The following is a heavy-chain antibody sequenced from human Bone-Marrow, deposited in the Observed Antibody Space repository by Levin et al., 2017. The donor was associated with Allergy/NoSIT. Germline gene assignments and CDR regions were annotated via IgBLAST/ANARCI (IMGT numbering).Heavy chain of an antibody. CDR3: ARVKAPTIMVRGPRARLDYGMDV. CDR2: ISSSGSTR. J-gene: IGHJ6*02. CDR1: GFSFSDYY. V-gene: IGHV3-11*01. Sequence: GGSLRLSCAASGFSFSDYYMSWIRQAPGKGLEWVSHISSSGSTRYFADSVKGRITISRDNAKNSLYLQMNSLRAEDAAVYYCARVKAPTIMVRGPRARLDYGMDVWGQGTTVTVSS. D-gene: IGHD3-10*01.